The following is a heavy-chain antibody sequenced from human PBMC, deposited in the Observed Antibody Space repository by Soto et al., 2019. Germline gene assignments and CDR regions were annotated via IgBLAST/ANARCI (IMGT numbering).Heavy chain of an antibody. Sequence: ASVKVSCKASGYTFTSYYMHGVRQAPGQGLEWMGIINPSGGSTSYAQKFQGRVTMTRDTSTSTVYMELSSLRSEDTAVYYCAREPFNYYDILTGYYPAPDAFDIWGQGTMVTVSS. J-gene: IGHJ3*02. CDR3: AREPFNYYDILTGYYPAPDAFDI. CDR1: GYTFTSYY. CDR2: INPSGGST. D-gene: IGHD3-9*01. V-gene: IGHV1-46*01.